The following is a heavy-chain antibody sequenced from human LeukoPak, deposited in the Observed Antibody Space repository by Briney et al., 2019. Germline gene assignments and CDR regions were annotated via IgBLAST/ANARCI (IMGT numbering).Heavy chain of an antibody. V-gene: IGHV3-53*01. CDR2: IYSGGST. J-gene: IGHJ4*02. CDR3: AKGGDPTVVSPLDY. Sequence: PGGSLRLSCVVSGFTVSNNYMSWVRQAPRKGLEWVSLIYSGGSTYYADSVKGRFTISRDNSKNTLFLQMNSLRAEDTAAYYCAKGGDPTVVSPLDYWGQGTLVTVSS. D-gene: IGHD4-23*01. CDR1: GFTVSNNY.